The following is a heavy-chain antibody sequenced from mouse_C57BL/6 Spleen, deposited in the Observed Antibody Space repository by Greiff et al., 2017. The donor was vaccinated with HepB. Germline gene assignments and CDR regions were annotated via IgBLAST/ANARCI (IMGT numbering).Heavy chain of an antibody. V-gene: IGHV1-12*01. J-gene: IGHJ4*01. CDR2: IYPGNGDT. D-gene: IGHD4-1*01. CDR1: GYTFTSYN. CDR3: ARGANWDLYYDAMDY. Sequence: LQQSGAELVRPGASVKMSCKASGYTFTSYNMHWVKQTPRQGLEWIGAIYPGNGDTSYNQKFKGKATLTVDKSSSTAYMQLSSLTSEDSAVYFCARGANWDLYYDAMDYWGQGTSVTVSS.